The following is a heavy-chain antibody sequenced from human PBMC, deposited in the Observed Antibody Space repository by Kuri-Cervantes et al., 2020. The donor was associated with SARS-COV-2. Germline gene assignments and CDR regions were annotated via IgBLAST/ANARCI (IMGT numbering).Heavy chain of an antibody. J-gene: IGHJ5*02. CDR2: INHSGST. Sequence: SQTLSLTCAVYGGSFSGYYWSWIRQPPGKGLEWIGEINHSGSTNYNPSLKSRVTISVDTSKNQFSLKLSSVTAADTAVYYCARGPETVTPDSNWFDPWGQGTLVTVSS. V-gene: IGHV4-34*01. CDR3: ARGPETVTPDSNWFDP. CDR1: GGSFSGYY. D-gene: IGHD4-11*01.